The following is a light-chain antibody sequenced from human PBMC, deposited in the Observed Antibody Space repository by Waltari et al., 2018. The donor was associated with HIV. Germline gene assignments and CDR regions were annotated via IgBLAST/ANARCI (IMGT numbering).Light chain of an antibody. CDR2: GVR. V-gene: IGLV2-14*01. Sequence: QSALTQPASVSGSPGQSITIFCTGTNRDVGFYNLVSWYQHFPGKAPRLIIFGVRSRPSGFSSRFSGSKSGNTASLTSSGLQAEDEAQYFCNSYTSSDTVVFGGGTKLTVL. CDR1: NRDVGFYNL. J-gene: IGLJ2*01. CDR3: NSYTSSDTVV.